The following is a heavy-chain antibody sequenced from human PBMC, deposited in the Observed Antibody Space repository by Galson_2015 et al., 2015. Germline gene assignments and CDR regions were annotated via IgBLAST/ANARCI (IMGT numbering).Heavy chain of an antibody. CDR1: GYTFTSYA. Sequence: SVKVSCKASGYTFTSYAMHWVRQAPGQRLEWMGWINAGNGNTKYSQKFQGRVTITRDTSASTAYMELSSLRSEDTAVYYCARWGLVGAPGFDYWGQGTLVTVSS. D-gene: IGHD1-26*01. J-gene: IGHJ4*02. CDR3: ARWGLVGAPGFDY. V-gene: IGHV1-3*01. CDR2: INAGNGNT.